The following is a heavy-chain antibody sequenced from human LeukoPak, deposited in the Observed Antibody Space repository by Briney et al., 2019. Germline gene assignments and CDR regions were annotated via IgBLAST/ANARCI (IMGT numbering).Heavy chain of an antibody. V-gene: IGHV4-59*01. CDR1: VGSISTYY. J-gene: IGHJ4*02. Sequence: SQTLSLTRAVSVGSISTYYGSCIPGPPRTGREARRYMYHSGRTKYNPSLHSPITQSVGTSKNQISLKLSSVAAADTAGYYCARAIGEIRYFDYWGQGTLVTVSS. D-gene: IGHD5-24*01. CDR2: MYHSGRT. CDR3: ARAIGEIRYFDY.